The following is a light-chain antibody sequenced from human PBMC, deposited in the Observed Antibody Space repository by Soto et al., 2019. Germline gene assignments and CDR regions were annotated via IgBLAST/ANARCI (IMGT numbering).Light chain of an antibody. V-gene: IGLV3-21*02. CDR2: DDS. Sequence: SYELTQPHSVSVAPGQTARMTCAGNDIGSKSVHWYQKRPGQAPVLVVYDDSDRPSGIPERFSGSNSGTTATLIISRVEAGDEADYFCQVWDISSDHVVFGGGTKLTVL. J-gene: IGLJ2*01. CDR1: DIGSKS. CDR3: QVWDISSDHVV.